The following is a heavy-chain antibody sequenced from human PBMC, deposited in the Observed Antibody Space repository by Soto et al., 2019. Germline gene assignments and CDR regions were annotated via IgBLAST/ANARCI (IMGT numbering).Heavy chain of an antibody. CDR1: GFSFSDYA. V-gene: IGHV3-23*01. CDR3: AKVPDGSGYYHNWFDS. D-gene: IGHD3-22*01. J-gene: IGHJ5*01. CDR2: ISRTGDSA. Sequence: EVHLLESGGALVQPGGSLTLSCAASGFSFSDYAMSWVRQAPGKGLEWVSSISRTGDSAYYADSVKGRFAISRDRSKNSLSLHMNSLRVDDTAVYYCAKVPDGSGYYHNWFDSWGQGTLITVSS.